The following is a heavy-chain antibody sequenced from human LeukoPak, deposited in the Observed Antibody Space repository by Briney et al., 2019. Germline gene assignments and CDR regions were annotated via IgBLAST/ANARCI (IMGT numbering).Heavy chain of an antibody. CDR3: ARPYSISWSPVDS. D-gene: IGHD6-13*01. J-gene: IGHJ4*02. Sequence: GDPLKISFQGSRYSFPSYWIGWVRPMPGKGLEWMGIMYPVDSDTRYSPSFQGQVTISADKSISTAYLQWSSLKASDTAMYYCARPYSISWSPVDSWGQGTQVSVSS. CDR2: MYPVDSDT. CDR1: RYSFPSYW. V-gene: IGHV5-51*01.